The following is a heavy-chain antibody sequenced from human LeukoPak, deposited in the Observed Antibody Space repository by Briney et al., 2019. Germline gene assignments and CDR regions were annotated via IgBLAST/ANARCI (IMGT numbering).Heavy chain of an antibody. V-gene: IGHV5-51*01. D-gene: IGHD3-10*01. CDR3: ARRGGSGSYSPYYYYYYMDV. J-gene: IGHJ6*03. CDR1: GYPFISYW. CDR2: IYPGDSDT. Sequence: GESLKLSCKGSGYPFISYWIGWVRQVPGKGLEWMGIIYPGDSDTRYSPSFQGQVTISADKSISTAYLQWSSLKASDTAMYYCARRGGSGSYSPYYYYYYMDVWGKGTTVTVSS.